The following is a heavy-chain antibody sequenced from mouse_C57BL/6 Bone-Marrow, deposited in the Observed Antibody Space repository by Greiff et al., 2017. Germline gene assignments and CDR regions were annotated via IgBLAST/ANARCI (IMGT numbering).Heavy chain of an antibody. CDR2: IYPSDSET. J-gene: IGHJ4*01. CDR3: ARGGRGMDY. Sequence: VQLQQPGAELVRPGSSVKLSCKASGYTFTSYWMDWVKQRPGQGLEWIGNIYPSDSETHYNQKFKDKATLTVDKSSSPAYMQLSSLTSEDSAVYYCARGGRGMDYWGQGTSVTVSS. V-gene: IGHV1-61*01. CDR1: GYTFTSYW.